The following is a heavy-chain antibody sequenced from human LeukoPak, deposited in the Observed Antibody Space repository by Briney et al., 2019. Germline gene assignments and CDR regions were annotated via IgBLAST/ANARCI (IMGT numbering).Heavy chain of an antibody. CDR3: ARGVGGNQPSRHDY. Sequence: PGGSLRLSCAASGFTFSSYAMHWVRQAPGKGLEWVAVISYDGSNKYYADSVKGRFTISRDNSKNTLYLQMNGLRAEDTAVYYCARGVGGNQPSRHDYWGQGTLVTVSS. D-gene: IGHD4-23*01. J-gene: IGHJ4*02. CDR1: GFTFSSYA. CDR2: ISYDGSNK. V-gene: IGHV3-30*04.